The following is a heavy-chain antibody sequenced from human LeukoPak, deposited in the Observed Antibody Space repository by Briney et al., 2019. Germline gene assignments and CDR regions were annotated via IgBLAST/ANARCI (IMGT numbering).Heavy chain of an antibody. J-gene: IGHJ4*02. CDR2: ISGDGGST. D-gene: IGHD3-22*01. CDR1: GFTFDDYA. CDR3: AKEPSAYYDSSGYYDY. Sequence: GGSLRLSCAVSGFTFDDYAMHWVRQAPGKGLEWVSLISGDGGSTYYADSVKGRFTISRDNSKNSLYLQMNSLRTEDTALYYCAKEPSAYYDSSGYYDYWGQGTLVTVSS. V-gene: IGHV3-43*02.